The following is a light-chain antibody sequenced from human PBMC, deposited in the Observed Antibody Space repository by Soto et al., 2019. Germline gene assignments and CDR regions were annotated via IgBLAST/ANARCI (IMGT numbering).Light chain of an antibody. J-gene: IGKJ3*01. V-gene: IGKV1-33*01. CDR3: HQYGNLLFT. CDR2: DAS. Sequence: DIQMTQSPSSLSASVGDRVTITCQASQDISNYLNWYQQKPGKAPNLLIYDASNLETGVPSRFSGSGSGTNFTFTISRRQPQDISTDYCHQYGNLLFTFGAGTKVDIK. CDR1: QDISNY.